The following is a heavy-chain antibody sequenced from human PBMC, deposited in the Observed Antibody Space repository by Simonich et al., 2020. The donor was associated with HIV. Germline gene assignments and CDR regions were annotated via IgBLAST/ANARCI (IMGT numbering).Heavy chain of an antibody. J-gene: IGHJ4*02. CDR1: GGTFSGYY. V-gene: IGHV4-34*01. D-gene: IGHD2-2*01. CDR2: NNHSGST. Sequence: QVQLQQWGAGLLKPSETLSLTCAVYGGTFSGYYWSWIHQPPGKGLGWIGENNHSGSTNYNPSLKSRVTISVDTSKNQFSLKLSSVTAADTAVYYCARGFYQRLYYFDYWGQGTLVTVSS. CDR3: ARGFYQRLYYFDY.